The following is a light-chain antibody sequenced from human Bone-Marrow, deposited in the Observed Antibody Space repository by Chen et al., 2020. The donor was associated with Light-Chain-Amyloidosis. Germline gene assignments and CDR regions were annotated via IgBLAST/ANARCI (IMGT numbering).Light chain of an antibody. Sequence: QSVLTQPPSVSAAPGQKVTISSSGSSSNIGKNFVTWYRQVQGAAPKVVIFDNDKRPSGIPDRFSGSKSAASATLGITGLQTGDEADYYCGTWDNRLSAVIFGGGTRVTVL. CDR2: DND. CDR1: SSNIGKNF. CDR3: GTWDNRLSAVI. J-gene: IGLJ6*01. V-gene: IGLV1-51*01.